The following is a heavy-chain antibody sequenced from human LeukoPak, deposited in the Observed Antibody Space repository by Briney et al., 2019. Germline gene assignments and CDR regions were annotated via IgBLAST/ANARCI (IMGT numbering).Heavy chain of an antibody. CDR2: VLSGGST. D-gene: IGHD3/OR15-3a*01. J-gene: IGHJ4*02. V-gene: IGHV3-66*01. Sequence: GGSLRLSCAASGFSVTSNHMSWVRQAPGKGLEWVSVVLSGGSTYSADSVKGRFTISRDNSKNTLYLQMNNVRPEDTAVYHCLKGGWAAIGPPKDWGPGTLVTVSS. CDR1: GFSVTSNH. CDR3: LKGGWAAIGPPKD.